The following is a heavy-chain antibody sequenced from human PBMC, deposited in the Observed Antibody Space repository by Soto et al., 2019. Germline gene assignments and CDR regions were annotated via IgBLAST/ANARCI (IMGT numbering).Heavy chain of an antibody. CDR3: ARELLAVAGVFGY. V-gene: IGHV3-21*01. CDR2: ISSSSSYI. J-gene: IGHJ4*02. Sequence: EVQLVESGGGLVKPGGSLRLSCAASGFTFSSYSMNWVRQAPGKGLEWVSSISSSSSYIYYADSVKGRFTISRDNAKNSLYLQINSLRAEDTAVYYCARELLAVAGVFGYWGQVTLVTVSS. CDR1: GFTFSSYS. D-gene: IGHD6-19*01.